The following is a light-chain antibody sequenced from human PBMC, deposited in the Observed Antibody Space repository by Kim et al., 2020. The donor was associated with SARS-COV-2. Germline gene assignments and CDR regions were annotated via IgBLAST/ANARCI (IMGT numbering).Light chain of an antibody. Sequence: DIQMTQSPSSVSAFVGDRVTITCRASHNINNWLAWYQQKPGRAPKLLIYDASAVQSGVPSRFSGSGSGTDFTLTITTLQPEDCATYYFQHGHSFPLTFGGGTKVDIK. V-gene: IGKV1-12*01. CDR1: HNINNW. CDR3: QHGHSFPLT. J-gene: IGKJ4*01. CDR2: DAS.